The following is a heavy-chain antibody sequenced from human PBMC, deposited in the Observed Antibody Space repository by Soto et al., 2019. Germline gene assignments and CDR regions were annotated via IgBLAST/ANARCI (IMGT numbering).Heavy chain of an antibody. Sequence: ASVKVSCKASGYIFTNYYMHWVRQAPGQGLEWMGTINAGGGYTTYAQRFQGRVTMTRDTSTSTVSMELSSLRAEDTAVYYCARDIPMTTNWFDPWGQGTLVTVSS. CDR2: INAGGGYT. CDR3: ARDIPMTTNWFDP. J-gene: IGHJ5*02. CDR1: GYIFTNYY. V-gene: IGHV1-46*01.